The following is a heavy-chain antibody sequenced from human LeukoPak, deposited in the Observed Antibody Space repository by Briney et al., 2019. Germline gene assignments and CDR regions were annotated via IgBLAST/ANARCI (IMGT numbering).Heavy chain of an antibody. CDR1: GGSISSSSYY. CDR3: ARHGPSLLETYFDY. CDR2: IYHSGSA. Sequence: SETLSLTCTVSGGSISSSSYYWGWIRQPPGKGLEWIGSIYHSGSAYYNPSLKSRVTISVDTSKNQFSLKLSSVTAADTAMYYCARHGPSLLETYFDYWGQGTLVTVSS. D-gene: IGHD3-3*01. J-gene: IGHJ4*02. V-gene: IGHV4-39*01.